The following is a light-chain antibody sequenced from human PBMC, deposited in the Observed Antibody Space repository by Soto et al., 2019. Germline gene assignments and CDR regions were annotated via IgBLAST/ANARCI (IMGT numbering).Light chain of an antibody. CDR2: AAS. CDR3: LWDGRSHPID. CDR1: QSVFNNY. V-gene: IGKV3-20*01. Sequence: LAESPGSLALSAGHRASISCRAIQSVFNNYLAWYQQNPGQAPRLLIYAASSRATDIPDRVSGIGSGTHFTRTICGLAPEDSAVYYGLWDGRSHPIDFGQGTRLEIK. J-gene: IGKJ5*01.